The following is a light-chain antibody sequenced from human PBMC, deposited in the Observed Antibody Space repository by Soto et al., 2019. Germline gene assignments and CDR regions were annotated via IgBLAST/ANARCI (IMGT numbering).Light chain of an antibody. CDR1: QDIKRY. V-gene: IGKV1-33*01. CDR3: QQYDSLPLLT. J-gene: IGKJ3*01. Sequence: DIQMTQSPPSLSASVGDRVIITCQASQDIKRYLNWYQQKPGKAPKLLIYDASNLETGVPPRFSGIGSGTDFSFTIRSLQPEDIATYYCQQYDSLPLLTFGPGTKVNIK. CDR2: DAS.